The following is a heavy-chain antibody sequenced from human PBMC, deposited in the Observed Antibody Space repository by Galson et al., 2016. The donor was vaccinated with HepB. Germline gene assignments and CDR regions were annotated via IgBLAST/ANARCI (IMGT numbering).Heavy chain of an antibody. J-gene: IGHJ4*02. V-gene: IGHV3-53*01. CDR1: GFDVSATY. CDR3: KGGHDGPY. CDR2: LHPNGDT. D-gene: IGHD1-1*01. Sequence: SLRLSCAVSGFDVSATYMNWVRQAPGKGLECISVLHPNGDTYYADSVKGRFTISRDNSQNTVFLQMNSLRAEDTALYYCKGGHDGPYFGQGALVTVSS.